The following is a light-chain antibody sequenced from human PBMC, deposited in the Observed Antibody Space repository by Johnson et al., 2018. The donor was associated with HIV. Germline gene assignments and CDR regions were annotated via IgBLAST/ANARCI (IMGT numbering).Light chain of an antibody. CDR3: RTWDSSLRTGF. CDR2: DNN. J-gene: IGLJ1*01. V-gene: IGLV1-51*01. CDR1: SSNIGNNY. Sequence: QSVLTQPPSVSAAPGQKVTISCSGSSSNIGNNYVSWYQQLPGTAPKLLIYDNNKRPSGIPDRFSGSKSGTSATLVITGLQTGDEADYYCRTWDSSLRTGFCGTGTKVTVL.